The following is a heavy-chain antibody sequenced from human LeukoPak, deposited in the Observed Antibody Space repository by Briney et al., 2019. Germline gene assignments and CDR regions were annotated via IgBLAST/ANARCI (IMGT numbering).Heavy chain of an antibody. CDR3: AGEYDKYCSSTSCYLS. D-gene: IGHD2-2*01. CDR2: ISSSSSYI. Sequence: PGGSLRLSCAASGFTFSSYSMNWVRQAPGKGLEWVSSISSSSSYIYYADSVKGRFTISRDNAKNSLYLQMNSLRAEDTAVYYCAGEYDKYCSSTSCYLSWGQGTLVTVSS. J-gene: IGHJ4*02. CDR1: GFTFSSYS. V-gene: IGHV3-21*01.